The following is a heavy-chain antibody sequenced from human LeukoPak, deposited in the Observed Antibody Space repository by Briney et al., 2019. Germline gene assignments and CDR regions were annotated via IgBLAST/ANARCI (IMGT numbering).Heavy chain of an antibody. D-gene: IGHD3-3*01. V-gene: IGHV4-59*01. J-gene: IGHJ4*02. CDR3: ARESYDFWSGYPV. Sequence: SETLSLTCTVSGGSISSYYWSWIRQPPGKGLEWIGYIYYSGSTNYNPSLKSRVTKSVDTSKNQFSLKLSSVTAADTAVYYCARESYDFWSGYPVWGQGTLVTVSS. CDR1: GGSISSYY. CDR2: IYYSGST.